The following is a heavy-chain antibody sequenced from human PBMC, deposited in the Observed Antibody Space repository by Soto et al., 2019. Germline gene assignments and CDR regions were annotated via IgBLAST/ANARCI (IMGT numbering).Heavy chain of an antibody. CDR2: INPNSGGT. Sequence: AAVKVSCKASGYTFTGYYMHWVRQAPGQGLEWMGWINPNSGGTNYAQKFQGRVTMTRDTSISTAYMELSSLRSEDTAVYYCAREGLTYYDFWSGYSPTRYYYYGMDVWGQGTTVTVSS. CDR1: GYTFTGYY. D-gene: IGHD3-3*01. V-gene: IGHV1-2*02. CDR3: AREGLTYYDFWSGYSPTRYYYYGMDV. J-gene: IGHJ6*02.